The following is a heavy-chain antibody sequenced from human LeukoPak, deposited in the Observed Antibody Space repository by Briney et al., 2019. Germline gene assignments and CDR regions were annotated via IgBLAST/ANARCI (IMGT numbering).Heavy chain of an antibody. V-gene: IGHV4-34*01. CDR1: GGSFSGYY. J-gene: IGHJ4*02. CDR2: INHSGST. D-gene: IGHD1-26*01. Sequence: SETQSLTCAVSGGSFSGYYWSWIRQPPGKGLEWIGEINHSGSTNYNPSLKSRVTISVDTSKNQFSLKLSSVTAADTAAYYCARLPSGRYRYYFDSWGQGTLVTVSS. CDR3: ARLPSGRYRYYFDS.